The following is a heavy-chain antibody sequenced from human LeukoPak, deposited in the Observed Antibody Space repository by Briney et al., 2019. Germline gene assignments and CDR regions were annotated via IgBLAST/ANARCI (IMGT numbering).Heavy chain of an antibody. CDR1: GYIFIRYS. CDR3: AKDYSLRVVTAGY. V-gene: IGHV1-18*01. D-gene: IGHD2-21*02. J-gene: IGHJ4*02. Sequence: ASVKVSCKPSGYIFIRYSISWLRQAPGQGPEWMGWISTYNGVTKYAQKFQGRVTMTTDTSTGTAYMELRSLRSDDTAVYYCAKDYSLRVVTAGYWGQGTLVTVSS. CDR2: ISTYNGVT.